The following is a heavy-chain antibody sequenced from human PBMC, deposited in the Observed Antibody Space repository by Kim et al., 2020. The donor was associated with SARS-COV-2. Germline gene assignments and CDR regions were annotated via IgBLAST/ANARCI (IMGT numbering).Heavy chain of an antibody. Sequence: GGSLRLSCAASGFTFSSYAMSWVRQAPGKGLEWVSAISGSGGSTYYADSVKGRFTISRDNSKNTLYLQMNSLRAEDTAVYYCAKDRASSWYPYGYYYYGMDVWGQGTTVTVSS. CDR3: AKDRASSWYPYGYYYYGMDV. J-gene: IGHJ6*02. V-gene: IGHV3-23*01. D-gene: IGHD6-13*01. CDR2: ISGSGGST. CDR1: GFTFSSYA.